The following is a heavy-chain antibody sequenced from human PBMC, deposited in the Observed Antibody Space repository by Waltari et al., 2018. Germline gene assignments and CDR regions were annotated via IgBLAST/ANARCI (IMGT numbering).Heavy chain of an antibody. D-gene: IGHD3-22*01. CDR3: ARDHPPYYDSIVAFDI. CDR2: IYYSGST. V-gene: IGHV4-59*01. CDR1: GGSISSYY. Sequence: QVQLQESGPGLVKPSETLSLTCTVSGGSISSYYWSWIRQPPWKGLEWIGHIYYSGSTNYNPALKSRVTISVDTSKNQFPLKLSSVTAADTAVYYCARDHPPYYDSIVAFDIWGQGTMVTVSS. J-gene: IGHJ3*02.